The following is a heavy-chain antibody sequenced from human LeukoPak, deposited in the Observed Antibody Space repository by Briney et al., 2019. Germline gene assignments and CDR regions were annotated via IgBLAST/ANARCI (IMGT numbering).Heavy chain of an antibody. D-gene: IGHD4-17*01. CDR2: ISWNSGSI. CDR3: AKDYIYGGFDY. Sequence: PGGSLRLSCSASGFTFDDYAMHWVRQAPGKGLEWVSGISWNSGSIGYADSVKGRFTISRDNSKNTLYLQMNSLRAEDTAVYYCAKDYIYGGFDYWGQGTLVTVSS. J-gene: IGHJ4*02. CDR1: GFTFDDYA. V-gene: IGHV3-9*01.